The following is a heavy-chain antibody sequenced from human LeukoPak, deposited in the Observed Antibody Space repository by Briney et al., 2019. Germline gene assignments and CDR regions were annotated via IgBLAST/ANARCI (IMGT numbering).Heavy chain of an antibody. CDR2: IKSKTDGGTT. J-gene: IGHJ3*02. V-gene: IGHV3-15*01. D-gene: IGHD2-2*01. CDR3: TTVLVVPAALDAFDI. CDR1: GFTFSNAW. Sequence: GGSLRLSCAASGFTFSNAWMSWVRQAPGRGLEWVGRIKSKTDGGTTDYAAPVKGRFTISRDDSKNTLYLQMNSLKTEDTAVYYCTTVLVVPAALDAFDIWGQGTMVTVSS.